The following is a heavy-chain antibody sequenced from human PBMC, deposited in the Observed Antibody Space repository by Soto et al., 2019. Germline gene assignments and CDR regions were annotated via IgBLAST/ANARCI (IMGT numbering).Heavy chain of an antibody. CDR2: IIPIFGTA. Sequence: QVQLVQSGAEVKKPGSSVKVSCKASGGTFSSYAISWVRQAPGQGLEWMGGIIPIFGTANYAQKFQGRVTITADESTSTAYMELSSLRSEDTAVYYCASSYYYDSSGSLGAFDIWGQGTMVTVSS. V-gene: IGHV1-69*01. J-gene: IGHJ3*02. D-gene: IGHD3-22*01. CDR1: GGTFSSYA. CDR3: ASSYYYDSSGSLGAFDI.